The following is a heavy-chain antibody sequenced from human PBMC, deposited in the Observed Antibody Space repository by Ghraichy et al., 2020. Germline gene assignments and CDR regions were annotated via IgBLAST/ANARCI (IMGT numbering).Heavy chain of an antibody. Sequence: GGSLRLSCAASGFTFSSYGMHWVRQAPGKGLEWVAVIWYDGSNKYYADSVKGRFTISRDNSKNTLYLQMNSLRAEDTAVYYCARDLNYYDSSGYLGSGGTFDYWGQGTLVTVSS. J-gene: IGHJ4*02. D-gene: IGHD3-22*01. CDR2: IWYDGSNK. CDR3: ARDLNYYDSSGYLGSGGTFDY. V-gene: IGHV3-33*01. CDR1: GFTFSSYG.